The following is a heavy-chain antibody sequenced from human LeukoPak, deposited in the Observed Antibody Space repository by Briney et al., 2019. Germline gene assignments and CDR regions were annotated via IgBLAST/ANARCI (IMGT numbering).Heavy chain of an antibody. D-gene: IGHD3-3*01. CDR2: ISTTGSA. J-gene: IGHJ5*02. CDR3: ARSSAITIFGVINWFDP. Sequence: SETLSLTCSVSGGSISTDYWSWIRQSAGKGLEWIGRISTTGSASYNPSLKSRLTMSVDMSKNQFSLTLTSVTAAGTAVYYCARSSAITIFGVINWFDPWGRGTLVTVSS. V-gene: IGHV4-4*07. CDR1: GGSISTDY.